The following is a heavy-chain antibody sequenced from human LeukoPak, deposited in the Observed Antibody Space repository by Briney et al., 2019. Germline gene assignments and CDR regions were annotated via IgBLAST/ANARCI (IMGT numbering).Heavy chain of an antibody. D-gene: IGHD1-14*01. CDR1: GFTVITND. J-gene: IGHJ4*02. Sequence: GGPLTLSCATSGFTVITNDMTCARHAPGKGIEWGSVLYSDGNTKYADSVQGRFTISRDNSKNPLYLEMNSLSPDDTAVYYCARGVEPLAANTLAYWGQGTLVTVSS. V-gene: IGHV3-53*01. CDR2: LYSDGNT. CDR3: ARGVEPLAANTLAY.